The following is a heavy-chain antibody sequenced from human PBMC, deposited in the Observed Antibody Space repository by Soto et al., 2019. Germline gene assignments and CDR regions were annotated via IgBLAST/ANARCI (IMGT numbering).Heavy chain of an antibody. D-gene: IGHD1-26*01. CDR1: GYSFASHW. J-gene: IGHJ4*02. CDR3: ARYSGSYWHYLDF. Sequence: GESLKISCKGSGYSFASHWVAWVRQMPEKGLEWIGTIYPGDSDTKYSSAFRGRVTISADTSVSTAYLQWRNLEATDSAIYYCARYSGSYWHYLDFWGQGTLVTVSS. CDR2: IYPGDSDT. V-gene: IGHV5-51*01.